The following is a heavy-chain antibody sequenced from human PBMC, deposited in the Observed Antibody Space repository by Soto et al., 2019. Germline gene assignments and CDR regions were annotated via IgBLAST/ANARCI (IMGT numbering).Heavy chain of an antibody. V-gene: IGHV3-53*01. Sequence: GESLKISCAASGFTVSSNYMSWVRQAPGKGLEWVSVIYSGGSTYYADSVKGRFTISRDNSKNTLYLQMNSLRAEDTAVYYCARTPDYDFWSGHIAFDIWGQGTMVTVSS. CDR2: IYSGGST. D-gene: IGHD3-3*01. CDR3: ARTPDYDFWSGHIAFDI. J-gene: IGHJ3*02. CDR1: GFTVSSNY.